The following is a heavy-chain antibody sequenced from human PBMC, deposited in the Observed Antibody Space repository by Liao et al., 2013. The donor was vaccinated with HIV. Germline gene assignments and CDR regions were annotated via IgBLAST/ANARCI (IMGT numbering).Heavy chain of an antibody. CDR3: ARELIAAAGYFDY. CDR2: IYYSGST. CDR1: GGSISSGDYY. J-gene: IGHJ4*02. V-gene: IGHV4-39*07. Sequence: QVHLQESGPGLVKPSQTLSLTCTVSGGSISSGDYYWSWIRQPPGKGLEWIGSIYYSGSTYYNPSLKSRVTISVDTSKNQFSLKLSSLXPPRTRAVYYCARELIAAAGYFDYWGQGTLVTVSS. D-gene: IGHD6-13*01.